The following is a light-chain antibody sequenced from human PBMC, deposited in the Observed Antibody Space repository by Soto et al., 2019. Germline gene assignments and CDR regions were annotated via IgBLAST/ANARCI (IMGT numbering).Light chain of an antibody. CDR3: VRYIGSGISV. CDR1: SGSVSTSYY. Sequence: QTVVTQAPSISVSPGRTVTLTCGLSSGSVSTSYYPSWYQQTPGTAPRTLIYSTNTRSSGVPYRFSGSILWNKAALTSTGAQAEDESDYCCVRYIGSGISVFGGGTKGTVL. V-gene: IGLV8-61*01. CDR2: STN. J-gene: IGLJ3*02.